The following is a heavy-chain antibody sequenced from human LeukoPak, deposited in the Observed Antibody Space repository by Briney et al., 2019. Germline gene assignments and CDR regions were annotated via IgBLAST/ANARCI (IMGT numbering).Heavy chain of an antibody. D-gene: IGHD5-24*01. CDR3: AKSGYNRFDY. CDR2: ISGSGSGGST. V-gene: IGHV3-23*01. J-gene: IGHJ4*02. Sequence: GGSLRLSCAASGFTFSNSAMSWVRQAPGKGLEGVSSISGSGSGGSTYYADSVKGRFTISRDNSKNTLYLQMNSLRAEDTAVYYCAKSGYNRFDYWGQGTLVTVSS. CDR1: GFTFSNSA.